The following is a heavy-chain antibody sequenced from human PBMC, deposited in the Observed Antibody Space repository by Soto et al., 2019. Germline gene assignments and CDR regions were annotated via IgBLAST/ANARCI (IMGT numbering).Heavy chain of an antibody. CDR1: GGTFSSYA. Sequence: SVKVSCKASGGTFSSYAISWVRQAPGQGLEWMGGIIPIFGTANYAQKFQGRVTITADKSTSTAYMELSSLRSEDTAVYYCARAHYDSSGYYPYYYGMDVWGQGTTVTAP. J-gene: IGHJ6*02. CDR3: ARAHYDSSGYYPYYYGMDV. V-gene: IGHV1-69*06. CDR2: IIPIFGTA. D-gene: IGHD3-22*01.